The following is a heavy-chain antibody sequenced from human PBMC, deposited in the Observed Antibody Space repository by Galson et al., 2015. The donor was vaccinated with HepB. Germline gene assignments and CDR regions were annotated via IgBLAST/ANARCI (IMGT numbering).Heavy chain of an antibody. V-gene: IGHV4-39*01. CDR3: ARRTVTSFSDYFDY. D-gene: IGHD4-11*01. J-gene: IGHJ4*02. Sequence: ETLSLTCTVSGGSITSSSSYWGWIRQPPGKGLEWIGSIYYSGSASYNPSLMSRVTISVDTSKNQFSLKLSSVTAADTAVYYCARRTVTSFSDYFDYWGQGTLVTVSS. CDR1: GGSITSSSSY. CDR2: IYYSGSA.